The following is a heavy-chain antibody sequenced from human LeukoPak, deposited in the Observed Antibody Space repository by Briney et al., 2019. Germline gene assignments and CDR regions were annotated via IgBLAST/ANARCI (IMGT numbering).Heavy chain of an antibody. CDR2: ISNNGGYT. Sequence: GGSLSLSCAASGFTFSSSAMSWVRQAPGKGLEWVLAISNNGGYTSYEDSVQGRFTISRDNSKSTLCLQMNSLRAEDTAVYYCAKQLGYCSDGSCYFPYWGQGTLVTVSS. CDR3: AKQLGYCSDGSCYFPY. D-gene: IGHD2-15*01. CDR1: GFTFSSSA. J-gene: IGHJ4*02. V-gene: IGHV3-23*01.